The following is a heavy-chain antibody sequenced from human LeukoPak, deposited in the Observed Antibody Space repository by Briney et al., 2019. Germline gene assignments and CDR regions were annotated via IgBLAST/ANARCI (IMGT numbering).Heavy chain of an antibody. CDR3: ARGRGATTPFDY. CDR1: GGSISSYY. CDR2: IYYSGST. Sequence: PSETLSLTCTVSGGSISSYYWSWIRQPPGKGLEWIGYIYYSGSTNYNPSLKSRVTISVDTSKNQSSLKLSSVTAADTAVYYCARGRGATTPFDYWGQGTLVTVSS. V-gene: IGHV4-59*08. D-gene: IGHD5-12*01. J-gene: IGHJ4*02.